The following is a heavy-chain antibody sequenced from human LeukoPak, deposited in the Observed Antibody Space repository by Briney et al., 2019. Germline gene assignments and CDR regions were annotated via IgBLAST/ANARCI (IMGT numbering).Heavy chain of an antibody. CDR2: IKHDGSEK. J-gene: IGHJ6*03. D-gene: IGHD6-19*01. Sequence: PGGSLRLSCAASGFTFSSYWMSWVRQAPGKRLEWVANIKHDGSEKYYVASVKGRFTISRDNAKNSLYLQMNSLRAEDTAVYYCARGQWLALGYMDVWGKGTTVTVSS. CDR3: ARGQWLALGYMDV. CDR1: GFTFSSYW. V-gene: IGHV3-7*01.